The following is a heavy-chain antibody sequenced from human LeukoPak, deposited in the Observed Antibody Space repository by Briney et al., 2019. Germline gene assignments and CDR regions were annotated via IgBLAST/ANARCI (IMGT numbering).Heavy chain of an antibody. D-gene: IGHD2-15*01. J-gene: IGHJ4*02. V-gene: IGHV4-59*01. CDR2: IYYGGIT. CDR1: GGSISSYY. Sequence: SETLSLTCTVSGGSISSYYWSWIRQPPGKGLEWIGYIYYGGITNYNPSLKSRVTLSSDTSKNQFSLNLSFVTAADTAVYYCAKEGGRFCSGGSCSFSQDYWGQGTLVTVSA. CDR3: AKEGGRFCSGGSCSFSQDY.